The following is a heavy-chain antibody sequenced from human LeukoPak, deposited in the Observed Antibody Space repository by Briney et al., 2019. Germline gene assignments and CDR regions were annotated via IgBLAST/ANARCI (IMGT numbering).Heavy chain of an antibody. V-gene: IGHV1-18*01. J-gene: IGHJ5*02. CDR3: ARDALPRIRFLEWFKAGSYWFDP. Sequence: GASVKVSCKASGYTFTSYDINWVRQATGQGLEWMGWISAYNGNTNYAQKLQGRVTMTTDTSTSAAYMELRSLRSDDTAVYYCARDALPRIRFLEWFKAGSYWFDPWGQGALVTVSS. CDR1: GYTFTSYD. CDR2: ISAYNGNT. D-gene: IGHD3-3*01.